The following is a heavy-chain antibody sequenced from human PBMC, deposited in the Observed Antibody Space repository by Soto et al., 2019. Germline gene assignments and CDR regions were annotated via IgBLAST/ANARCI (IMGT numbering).Heavy chain of an antibody. CDR3: ASGSGWYFAFDI. D-gene: IGHD6-19*01. CDR2: MNPNSGNT. Sequence: ASVKVSCKASGYTFTSYDINWVRQATGQGLEWMGWMNPNSGNTGYAQKFQGRVTMTRNTSISTAYMELSSLRSEDTAVYYCASGSGWYFAFDIWGQGTMVTVSS. J-gene: IGHJ3*02. V-gene: IGHV1-8*01. CDR1: GYTFTSYD.